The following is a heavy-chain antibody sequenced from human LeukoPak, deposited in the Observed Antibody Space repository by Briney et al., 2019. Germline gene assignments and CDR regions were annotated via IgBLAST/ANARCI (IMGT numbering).Heavy chain of an antibody. D-gene: IGHD5-18*01. CDR1: VYTFINYW. V-gene: IGHV5-51*01. J-gene: IGHJ6*02. CDR3: ARQGGESDTALSGTNYNYGLDV. CDR2: IHPSDSDT. Sequence: SVKISCKGSVYTFINYWIAWVREMPGKGLEWMGIIHPSDSDTRYSPSFQGQVSISVDKSINTAYLQWSGVKASATALCYCARQGGESDTALSGTNYNYGLDVWGQGTTVTVSS.